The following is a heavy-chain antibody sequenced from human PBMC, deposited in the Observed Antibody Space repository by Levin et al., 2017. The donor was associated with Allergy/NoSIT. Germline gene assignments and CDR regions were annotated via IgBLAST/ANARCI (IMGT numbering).Heavy chain of an antibody. CDR1: GYTFTSYD. V-gene: IGHV1-8*01. D-gene: IGHD4-17*01. Sequence: ASVKVSCKASGYTFTSYDINWVRQATGQGLEWMGWMNPNSGNTGYAQKFQGRVTMTRNTSISTAYMELSSLRSEDTAVYYCARGRLSYGDFPDWYFDLWGRGTLVTVSS. J-gene: IGHJ2*01. CDR2: MNPNSGNT. CDR3: ARGRLSYGDFPDWYFDL.